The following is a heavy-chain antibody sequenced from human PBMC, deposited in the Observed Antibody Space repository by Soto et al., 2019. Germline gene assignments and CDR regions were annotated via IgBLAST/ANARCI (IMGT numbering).Heavy chain of an antibody. CDR2: IIPIFGTA. V-gene: IGHV1-69*13. D-gene: IGHD6-6*01. J-gene: IGHJ5*02. CDR3: ARRLVEGSSSSWFDP. CDR1: GGTFSSYA. Sequence: GASVKVSCKASGGTFSSYAISWVRQAPGQGLEWMGGIIPIFGTANYAQKFQGRVTITADESTSTAYMELSSLRSEDTAVYYCARRLVEGSSSSWFDPWGQGTLVTVSS.